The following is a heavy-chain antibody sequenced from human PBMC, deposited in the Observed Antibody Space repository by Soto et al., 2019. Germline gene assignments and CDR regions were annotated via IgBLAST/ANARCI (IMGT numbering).Heavy chain of an antibody. D-gene: IGHD3-9*01. Sequence: SETLSLPRPVSWSHLSGFHRSWIRPFPGKGRECLGYISYSGATNYNPSLKSRVTMSVDTSKNQFSLQLNSVTAADTAVYYCARAFAIDWYTYYVDYWGQGPLVTVSS. CDR3: ARAFAIDWYTYYVDY. J-gene: IGHJ4*02. CDR2: ISYSGAT. CDR1: WSHLSGFH. V-gene: IGHV4-59*08.